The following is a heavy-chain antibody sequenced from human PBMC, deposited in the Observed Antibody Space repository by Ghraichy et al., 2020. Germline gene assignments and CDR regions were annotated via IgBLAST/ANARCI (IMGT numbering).Heavy chain of an antibody. V-gene: IGHV3-23*03. CDR1: GFDFSNYA. CDR3: VKMAPREYFHH. J-gene: IGHJ1*01. Sequence: GGSLRLSCAASGFDFSNYAMAWVRQAPGKGLEWVAHISSRSTATFFADSVKGRVTVSREDSNNTVALHMNSLRIDDTAIYYCVKMAPREYFHHWGQGTLITVSS. D-gene: IGHD5-24*01. CDR2: ISSRSTAT.